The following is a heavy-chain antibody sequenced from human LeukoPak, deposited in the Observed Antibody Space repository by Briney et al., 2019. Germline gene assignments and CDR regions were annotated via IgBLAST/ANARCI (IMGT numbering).Heavy chain of an antibody. Sequence: GGSLRLSCAASGFTFSSYAMNWVRQAPGKGLEWVSLIYSGGSIYYADSVKGRFTTSRDNSKNTLYLQMNSLRAEDTAMYYCARAGSSGYYPLANWGQGTLVTVSS. V-gene: IGHV3-53*01. D-gene: IGHD3-22*01. CDR2: IYSGGSI. CDR1: GFTFSSYA. J-gene: IGHJ4*02. CDR3: ARAGSSGYYPLAN.